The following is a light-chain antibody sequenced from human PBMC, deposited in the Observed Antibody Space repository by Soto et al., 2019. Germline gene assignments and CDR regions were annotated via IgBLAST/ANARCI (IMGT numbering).Light chain of an antibody. V-gene: IGKV3-20*01. J-gene: IGKJ3*01. CDR1: QTITLNY. CDR3: HQYGSSPFT. Sequence: EIVLTQSPGTLSLSPGERATLSCRASQTITLNYLAWYQQKPGQAPRLLIYGVSTKATGIPHQFSGSGSGTSFTRTISLLEPEEFAVYYCHQYGSSPFTFRPGSKVDSK. CDR2: GVS.